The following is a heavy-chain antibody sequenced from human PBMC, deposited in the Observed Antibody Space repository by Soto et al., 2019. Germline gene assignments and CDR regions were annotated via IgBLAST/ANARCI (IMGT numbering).Heavy chain of an antibody. D-gene: IGHD3-10*01. CDR1: GFTFSSYA. CDR2: ISGSGGST. J-gene: IGHJ4*02. V-gene: IGHV3-23*01. Sequence: EVQLLESGGGLVQPGGSLRLSCAASGFTFSSYAMSWVRQAPGKGLEWVSAISGSGGSTYYADSVKGRFTITRDNSRNTLYLQMNSLRAEDTAVYYCAKDDGFVEQIIWFDYWGQGTLVTVSS. CDR3: AKDDGFVEQIIWFDY.